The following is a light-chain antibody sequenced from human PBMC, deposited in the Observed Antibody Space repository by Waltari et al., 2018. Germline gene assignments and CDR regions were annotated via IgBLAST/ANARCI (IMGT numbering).Light chain of an antibody. J-gene: IGLJ2*01. CDR1: SRRTYY. CDR3: HSRDSSGDVL. V-gene: IGLV3-19*01. CDR2: GKN. Sequence: SSELTQDPAVSVALGQTVRITCQGDSRRTYYVSWFHQKPGQAPALVIYGKNNRPSGIPDRFSASSSGSTASLTIIGAQAEDEADYYCHSRDSSGDVLIGGGTKLTVV.